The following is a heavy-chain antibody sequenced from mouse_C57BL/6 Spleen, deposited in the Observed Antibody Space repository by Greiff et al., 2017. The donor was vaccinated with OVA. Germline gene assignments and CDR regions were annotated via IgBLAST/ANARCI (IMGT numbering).Heavy chain of an antibody. Sequence: VQLKESGAELVRPGASVKLSCTASGFNIKDYYMHWVKQRPEQGLEWIGRIDPEDGDTEYAPKFQGKATMTADTSSNTAYLQLSSLTSEDTAVYYCTTVYYYGSSYGYFDVWGTGTTVTVSS. J-gene: IGHJ1*03. D-gene: IGHD1-1*01. V-gene: IGHV14-1*01. CDR1: GFNIKDYY. CDR3: TTVYYYGSSYGYFDV. CDR2: IDPEDGDT.